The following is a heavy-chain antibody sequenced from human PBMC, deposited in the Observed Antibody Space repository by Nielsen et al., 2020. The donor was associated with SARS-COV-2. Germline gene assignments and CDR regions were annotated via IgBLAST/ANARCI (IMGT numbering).Heavy chain of an antibody. V-gene: IGHV1-69*13. J-gene: IGHJ6*03. D-gene: IGHD2-15*01. Sequence: SVKVSCKASGGTFSSYAISWVRQAPGQGLEWMGGIIPIFGTANHAQKFQGRITITADESTSTAYMELSSLRSEDTAVYYCARLANPLLVYYMDVWGKGTTVTVSS. CDR1: GGTFSSYA. CDR3: ARLANPLLVYYMDV. CDR2: IIPIFGTA.